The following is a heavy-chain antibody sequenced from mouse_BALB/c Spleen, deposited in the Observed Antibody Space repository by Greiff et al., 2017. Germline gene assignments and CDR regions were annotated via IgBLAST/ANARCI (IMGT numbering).Heavy chain of an antibody. CDR1: GYTFTSYW. CDR3: ARSGYLNGD. V-gene: IGHV1-7*01. Sequence: QVQLQQSGAELAKPGASVKMSCKASGYTFTSYWMHWVKQRPGQGLEWIGYINPSTGYTEYNQKFKDKATLTADKSSSTAYMQLSSLTSEDSAVYYCARSGYLNGDWGQGTLVTVSA. D-gene: IGHD3-2*02. J-gene: IGHJ3*01. CDR2: INPSTGYT.